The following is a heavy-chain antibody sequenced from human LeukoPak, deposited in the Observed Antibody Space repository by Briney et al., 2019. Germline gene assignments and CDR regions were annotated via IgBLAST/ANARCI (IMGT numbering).Heavy chain of an antibody. V-gene: IGHV3-23*01. J-gene: IGHJ4*02. CDR2: ISSSGRST. CDR1: GFTFSSYA. Sequence: GGSLRLSCAASGFTFSSYAMRWVRQAPGKGLEWVSTISSSGRSTYYEDSVKGRFAISRDNSKNTLFLQVNSLRAEDTAVYYCARDPGAWRYFDYWGQGILVTVSS. CDR3: ARDPGAWRYFDY. D-gene: IGHD3-16*02.